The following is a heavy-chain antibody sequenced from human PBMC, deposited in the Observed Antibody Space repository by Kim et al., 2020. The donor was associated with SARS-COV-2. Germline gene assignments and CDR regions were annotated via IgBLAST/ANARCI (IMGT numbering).Heavy chain of an antibody. V-gene: IGHV4-34*01. Sequence: SETLSLTCAVYGGSFSGYYWSWIRQPPGKGLEWIGEINHSGSTNYNPSLKSRVTISVDTSKNQFSLKLSSVTAADTAVYYCARGAPITIFGVVIDYYYYMDVWGKGTTVTVSS. CDR2: INHSGST. CDR3: ARGAPITIFGVVIDYYYYMDV. CDR1: GGSFSGYY. D-gene: IGHD3-3*01. J-gene: IGHJ6*03.